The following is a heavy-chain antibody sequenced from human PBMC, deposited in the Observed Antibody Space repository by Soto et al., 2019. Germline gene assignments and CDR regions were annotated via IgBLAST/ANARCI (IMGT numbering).Heavy chain of an antibody. Sequence: QVQLQESGPGLVKPSGTLSLTCAVSGGSISSSNWWSWVRQPPGKGLEWIGEIYHSGSTNYNPSLKRRVTISVEKSKNQFSLTLSSVTAADTAVYYCASLPRDSSADYWGQGTLVTVSS. CDR2: IYHSGST. D-gene: IGHD3-22*01. V-gene: IGHV4-4*02. CDR3: ASLPRDSSADY. CDR1: GGSISSSNW. J-gene: IGHJ4*02.